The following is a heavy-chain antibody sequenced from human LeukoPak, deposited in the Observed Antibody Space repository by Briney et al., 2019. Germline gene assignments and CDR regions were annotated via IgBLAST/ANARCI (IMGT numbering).Heavy chain of an antibody. CDR3: ARDLPSPWFGYDY. J-gene: IGHJ4*02. CDR2: IYNSGNT. Sequence: GGSLRLSCAASGFTVSSNYMSWVRQAPGKGLEWVSVIYNSGNTYYADSVKGRFTISRDNSKNMLYLQVNSLRAEDTAVYYCARDLPSPWFGYDYWGQGTLVTVSS. V-gene: IGHV3-53*01. CDR1: GFTVSSNY. D-gene: IGHD3-10*01.